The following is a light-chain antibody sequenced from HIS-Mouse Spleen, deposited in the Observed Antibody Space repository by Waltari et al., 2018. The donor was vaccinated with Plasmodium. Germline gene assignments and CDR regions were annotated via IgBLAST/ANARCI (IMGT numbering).Light chain of an antibody. CDR3: QQRSNWPRVLT. V-gene: IGKV3-11*01. CDR2: DAS. Sequence: EIVLTQSPATLSLSPGARATLSCRASQSVSSYLAWYQQKPGQAPRLLIYDASNRATGIPARFSGSGSGTDFTLTISSLEPEDFAVYYCQQRSNWPRVLTFGGG. CDR1: QSVSSY. J-gene: IGKJ4*01.